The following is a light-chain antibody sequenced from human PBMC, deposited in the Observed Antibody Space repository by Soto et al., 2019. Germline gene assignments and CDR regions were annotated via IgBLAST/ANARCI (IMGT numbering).Light chain of an antibody. CDR1: RSDVGGYDY. Sequence: QSALTQPASVSGSPGQSITISCTGTRSDVGGYDYVSWYQHHPGKAPKLMIYEVSNRPSGVSHRFSGSKSGNTASLAISGLQAEDEGDYYCSSYTTSNTMVFGGGTKLTVL. V-gene: IGLV2-14*01. J-gene: IGLJ3*02. CDR2: EVS. CDR3: SSYTTSNTMV.